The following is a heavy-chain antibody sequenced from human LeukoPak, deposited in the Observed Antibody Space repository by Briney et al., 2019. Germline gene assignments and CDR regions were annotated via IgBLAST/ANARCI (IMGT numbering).Heavy chain of an antibody. Sequence: GRSLRLSCAASGFTFSSYAMHWVRQAPGKGLEWVAVISYDGSNKYYADSVKRRFTISRDNSKNTLYLQMNSLRAEDTAVYYCAVTESGYDYVWGSYPGDAFDIWGQGTMVTVSS. CDR1: GFTFSSYA. V-gene: IGHV3-30*04. J-gene: IGHJ3*02. CDR3: AVTESGYDYVWGSYPGDAFDI. CDR2: ISYDGSNK. D-gene: IGHD3-16*02.